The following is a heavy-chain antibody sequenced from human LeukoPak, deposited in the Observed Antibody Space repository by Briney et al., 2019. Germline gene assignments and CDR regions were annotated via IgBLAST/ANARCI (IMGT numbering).Heavy chain of an antibody. V-gene: IGHV1-2*02. J-gene: IGHJ4*02. D-gene: IGHD1-26*01. Sequence: ASVKVSCKASGYTFTGYYMHWVRQAPGQGLEWMGWINPNSGGTNYAQKFQGRVTMTRDTSISTAYMELSRLRSDDTAVYYCARESIVGATVPIFDYWGQGTLVTVSS. CDR1: GYTFTGYY. CDR2: INPNSGGT. CDR3: ARESIVGATVPIFDY.